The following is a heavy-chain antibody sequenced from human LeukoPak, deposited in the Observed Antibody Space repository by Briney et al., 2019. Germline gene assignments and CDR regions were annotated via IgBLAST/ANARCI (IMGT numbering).Heavy chain of an antibody. CDR1: GYTLTELS. D-gene: IGHD3-10*01. V-gene: IGHV1-24*01. CDR2: FDHEDGET. J-gene: IGHJ3*02. CDR3: ATLVGRGVISDAFDI. Sequence: ASVKVSCKVSGYTLTELSMHWVRQAPGKGLEWMGGFDHEDGETIYAQKFQGRVTMTEDTSTDTAYMELSSLRSEDTAVYYCATLVGRGVISDAFDIWGQGTMVTVSS.